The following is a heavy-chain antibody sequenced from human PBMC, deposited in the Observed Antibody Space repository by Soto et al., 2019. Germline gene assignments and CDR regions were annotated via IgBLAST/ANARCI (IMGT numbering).Heavy chain of an antibody. V-gene: IGHV3-30*18. CDR3: AKVRFALKYYYGLAV. CDR1: GFTFSKYG. Sequence: QVQLVESGGGVVQPGTSLRLSCVASGFTFSKYGMHWVRQAPGKGLECVAILTDDGKEKYYADSVKGRIIISRDNSNNTLVLPMSTLGAEDTAVYYCAKVRFALKYYYGLAVWGQGTTVSVSS. D-gene: IGHD3-16*01. J-gene: IGHJ6*02. CDR2: LTDDGKEK.